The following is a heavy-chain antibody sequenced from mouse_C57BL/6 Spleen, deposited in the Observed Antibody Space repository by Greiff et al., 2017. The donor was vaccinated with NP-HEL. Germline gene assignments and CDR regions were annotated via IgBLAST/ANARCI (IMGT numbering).Heavy chain of an antibody. J-gene: IGHJ1*03. Sequence: VQLQQPGAELVMPGASVKLSCKASGYTFTSYWMHWVKQRPGQGLEWIGEIDPSDSYTNYNQKFKGKSTLTVDKSSSTAYMQLSSLTSEDSAVYYCARDLIYYYGSGYFDVWGTGTTVTVSS. CDR1: GYTFTSYW. CDR2: IDPSDSYT. D-gene: IGHD1-1*01. V-gene: IGHV1-69*01. CDR3: ARDLIYYYGSGYFDV.